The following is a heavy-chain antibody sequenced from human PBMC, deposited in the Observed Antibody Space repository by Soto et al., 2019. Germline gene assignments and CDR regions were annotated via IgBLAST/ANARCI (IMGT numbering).Heavy chain of an antibody. Sequence: QTLSLTCAISGDSVSSNSAAWNWIRQSPSRGLEWLGRTYYRSKWYNDYAVSVKSQITINPDTSKNQFSLQLNSVTPEDTALYYCARVRAKTDDFTGDRTSSYDYYVMDVWGPXTTVIVSS. CDR3: ARVRAKTDDFTGDRTSSYDYYVMDV. J-gene: IGHJ6*02. D-gene: IGHD6-13*01. CDR1: GDSVSSNSAA. V-gene: IGHV6-1*01. CDR2: TYYRSKWYN.